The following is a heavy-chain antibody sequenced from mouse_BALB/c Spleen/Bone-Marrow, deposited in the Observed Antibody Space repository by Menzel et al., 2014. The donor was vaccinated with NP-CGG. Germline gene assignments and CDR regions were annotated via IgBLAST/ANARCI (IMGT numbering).Heavy chain of an antibody. V-gene: IGHV7-3*02. Sequence: EVQLVESGGGLVQPGGSLRLSCAISGFTFTDYYMSWVRQPPGTALEWLGFIRNKANGYTTEYSTSVKGRLTISRDNSQSILYLEMNTRRAEDSATYYCARDTTSNIYWYFDVWGAGTPVTVSS. J-gene: IGHJ1*01. CDR2: IRNKANGYTT. D-gene: IGHD2-5*01. CDR3: ARDTTSNIYWYFDV. CDR1: GFTFTDYY.